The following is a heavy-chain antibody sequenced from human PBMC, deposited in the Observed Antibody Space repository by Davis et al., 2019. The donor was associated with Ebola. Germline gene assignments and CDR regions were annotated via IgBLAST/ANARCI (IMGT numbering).Heavy chain of an antibody. CDR3: ARSLGAYRNDPFDI. CDR2: ISLGETT. D-gene: IGHD7-27*01. CDR1: GGSVSSGNFY. Sequence: MPSETLSLTCTVSGGSVSSGNFYWSWTRQPPGRGLEWLGYISLGETTSYNPSLMSRLTMSLDTSKNQLSLNLTSVTAVDTATYYCARSLGAYRNDPFDIWGQGTMVTVSS. V-gene: IGHV4-61*01. J-gene: IGHJ3*02.